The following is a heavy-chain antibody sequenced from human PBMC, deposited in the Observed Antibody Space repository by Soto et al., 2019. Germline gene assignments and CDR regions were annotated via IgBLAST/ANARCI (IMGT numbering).Heavy chain of an antibody. V-gene: IGHV1-8*02. Sequence: GASVKVSCKASGGTFSSYTINWVRQATGQGLEWMGWMNPKSANTGYAQNFQGRVTMTRNTSISTAYMELSSLRSEDTAVYYCARSPSWETTVTPYYFDYWGQGTLVTVSS. CDR1: GGTFSSYT. D-gene: IGHD4-4*01. J-gene: IGHJ4*02. CDR3: ARSPSWETTVTPYYFDY. CDR2: MNPKSANT.